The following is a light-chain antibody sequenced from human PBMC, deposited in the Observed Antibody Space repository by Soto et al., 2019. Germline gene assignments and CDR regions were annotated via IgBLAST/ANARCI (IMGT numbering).Light chain of an antibody. J-gene: IGLJ1*01. CDR1: SSDVGGYNY. CDR3: SSYTSSSRYV. CDR2: EVS. V-gene: IGLV2-14*01. Sequence: QSVLTQPASVSGSPGQSITISCTGTSSDVGGYNYVSWHQQHPGKAPKLMIYEVSNRPSGVSNRFSGSKSGNMASLTISGLQAEDEADYYCSSYTSSSRYVFGTGTKVTVL.